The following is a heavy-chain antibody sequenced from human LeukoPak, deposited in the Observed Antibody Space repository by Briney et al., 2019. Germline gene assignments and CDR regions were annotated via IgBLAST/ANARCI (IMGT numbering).Heavy chain of an antibody. D-gene: IGHD5-24*01. J-gene: IGHJ4*02. CDR3: AKDSEDGHNWAPFDY. Sequence: GSLRLSCAASGFTFSSYWMSWVRQAPGKGLEWVANIKQDGSEKYYVDSVKGRFTISRDNSKNTLYLQMTSLRTEDSAVYYCAKDSEDGHNWAPFDYWGRGTLVTVSS. CDR2: IKQDGSEK. CDR1: GFTFSSYW. V-gene: IGHV3-7*01.